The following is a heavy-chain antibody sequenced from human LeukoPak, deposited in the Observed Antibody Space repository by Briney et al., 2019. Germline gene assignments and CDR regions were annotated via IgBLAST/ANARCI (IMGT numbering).Heavy chain of an antibody. D-gene: IGHD1/OR15-1a*01. J-gene: IGHJ6*03. CDR2: IYSGGTT. Sequence: GGSLRLSCAASGFSVSSNFMSWVRQAPGKGLEWVSVIYSGGTTYYADSVKGRFTISRDNPKNTLSLQMNSLGAEDTAVYYCARDGYGNNYMDVWGKGTTVTVSS. V-gene: IGHV3-53*01. CDR3: ARDGYGNNYMDV. CDR1: GFSVSSNF.